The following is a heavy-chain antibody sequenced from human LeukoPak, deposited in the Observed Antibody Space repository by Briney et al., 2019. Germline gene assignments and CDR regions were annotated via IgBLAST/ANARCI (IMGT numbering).Heavy chain of an antibody. Sequence: PVRSLRLSCAASGFTFSDYYMSWIRQAPRKGLEWLSYINIGGTNTHYADSVKGRFTISRDNAKKSLYLEMNNLRAEDTAVYYCATDGAGFDTWGQGVLVTVSS. CDR1: GFTFSDYY. V-gene: IGHV3-11*01. CDR2: INIGGTNT. J-gene: IGHJ5*02. CDR3: ATDGAGFDT.